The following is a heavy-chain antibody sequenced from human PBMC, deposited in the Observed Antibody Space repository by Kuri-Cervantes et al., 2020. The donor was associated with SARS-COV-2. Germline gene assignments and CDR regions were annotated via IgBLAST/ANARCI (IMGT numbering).Heavy chain of an antibody. CDR3: ARASPSGY. Sequence: GESLKISCAASGFTFSSYSMNWVRQAPGKGLEWVSSISSSSSYIYYADSVKGRFTISRDNAKNSLYLQMNSLRAEDTAVYYCARASPSGYWGQGTLVTVSS. J-gene: IGHJ4*02. CDR2: ISSSSSYI. CDR1: GFTFSSYS. V-gene: IGHV3-21*01.